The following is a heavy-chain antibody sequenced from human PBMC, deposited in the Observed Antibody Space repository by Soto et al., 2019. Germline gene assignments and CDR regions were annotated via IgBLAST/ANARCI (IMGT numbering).Heavy chain of an antibody. CDR1: GFTFSDHY. J-gene: IGHJ4*02. V-gene: IGHV3-72*01. Sequence: SLRLSCAASGFTFSDHYMDWVRQAPGKGLEWVGRNRNKAKSYTTEYAASVKGRFSISRDDSKNSLYLQMSSLKTEDTAVYYCARGSTVTPYYFDYWGQGALVTVSS. CDR3: ARGSTVTPYYFDY. D-gene: IGHD4-17*01. CDR2: NRNKAKSYTT.